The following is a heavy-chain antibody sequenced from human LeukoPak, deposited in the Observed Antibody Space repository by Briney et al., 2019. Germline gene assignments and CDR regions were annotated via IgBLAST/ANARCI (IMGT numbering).Heavy chain of an antibody. J-gene: IGHJ4*02. D-gene: IGHD2-2*01. Sequence: ASVKVSCKASGGTFSSYAISWVRLAPGQGLEWMGGIIPIFGTANYAQKFQGRVTITTDESTSTAYMELSSLRSEDTAVYYCAQSRPQYQLPTLYYFDYWGQGTLVTVSS. V-gene: IGHV1-69*05. CDR1: GGTFSSYA. CDR2: IIPIFGTA. CDR3: AQSRPQYQLPTLYYFDY.